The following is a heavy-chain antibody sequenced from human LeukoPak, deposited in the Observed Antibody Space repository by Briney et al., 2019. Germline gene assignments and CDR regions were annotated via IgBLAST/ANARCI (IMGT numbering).Heavy chain of an antibody. J-gene: IGHJ3*02. V-gene: IGHV4-34*01. CDR3: ARLRYYDSSGYLEGHDDAFDI. Sequence: SETLSLTCTVAGGSISGYYWSWIRQPPGKGLEWIGEINHSGSTNYNPSLKSRVTISVDTSKNQFSLKLSSVTAADTAVYYCARLRYYDSSGYLEGHDDAFDIWGQGTMVTVSS. CDR1: GGSISGYY. CDR2: INHSGST. D-gene: IGHD3-22*01.